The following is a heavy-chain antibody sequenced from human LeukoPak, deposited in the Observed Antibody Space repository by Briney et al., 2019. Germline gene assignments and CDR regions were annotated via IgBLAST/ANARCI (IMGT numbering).Heavy chain of an antibody. V-gene: IGHV1-8*01. CDR3: ARPATGDDYYYGMDV. CDR1: GYTFTSYD. CDR2: MNPNSGNT. J-gene: IGHJ6*02. Sequence: GASVTVSCKASGYTFTSYDINWVRHAPGQGLEWMGWMNPNSGNTGYAQKFQGRVTMTRNTSISTAYMELSSLRSEDTAVYYCARPATGDDYYYGMDVWGQGTTVTVSS. D-gene: IGHD7-27*01.